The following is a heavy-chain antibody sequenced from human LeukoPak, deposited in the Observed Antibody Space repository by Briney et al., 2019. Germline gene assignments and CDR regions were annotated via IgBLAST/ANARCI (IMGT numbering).Heavy chain of an antibody. CDR1: GYSISSGYY. CDR2: IYHSGST. J-gene: IGHJ4*02. V-gene: IGHV4-38-2*02. CDR3: ARNSEDFGDYEFGLLYYFDY. D-gene: IGHD4-17*01. Sequence: KPSETLSLTCTVSGYSISSGYYWGWIRQPPGKGLEWIGSIYHSGSTYYNPSLKSRVTISVDTSKNQFSLKLSSVTAADTAVYYCARNSEDFGDYEFGLLYYFDYWGQGTLVTVSS.